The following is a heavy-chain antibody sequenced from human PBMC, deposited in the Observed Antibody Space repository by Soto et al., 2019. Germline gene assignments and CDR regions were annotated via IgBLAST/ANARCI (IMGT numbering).Heavy chain of an antibody. CDR3: ASLIRGPGIWSGYYSRFDP. D-gene: IGHD3-3*01. Sequence: SETLSLTCTVSGGSISSSSYYWGWIRQPPGKGLEWIGSIYYSGSTYYNPSLKSRVTIYVDTSKNQFSLKLSSVTAADTAVYYSASLIRGPGIWSGYYSRFDPWGQGTLVAVSS. CDR2: IYYSGST. V-gene: IGHV4-39*01. J-gene: IGHJ5*02. CDR1: GGSISSSSYY.